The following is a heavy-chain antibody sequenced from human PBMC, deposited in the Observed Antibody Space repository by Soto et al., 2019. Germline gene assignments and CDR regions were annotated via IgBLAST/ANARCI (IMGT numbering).Heavy chain of an antibody. D-gene: IGHD1-7*01. CDR3: AHSPGITGTTWPAYFDY. V-gene: IGHV2-5*02. CDR1: GFSLSTSGVG. CDR2: IYWDDDK. J-gene: IGHJ4*02. Sequence: SGPTLVNPTQTLTLTCTFSGFSLSTSGVGVGWIRQPPGKALEWLTFIYWDDDKRNSPFLKSRLTITKDTSKNQVVLTMTNMDPVDTATYYCAHSPGITGTTWPAYFDYWGQGTLVTVSS.